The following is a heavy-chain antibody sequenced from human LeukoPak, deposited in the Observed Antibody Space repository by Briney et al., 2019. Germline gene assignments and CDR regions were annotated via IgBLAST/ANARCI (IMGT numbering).Heavy chain of an antibody. CDR1: GYTFTSYG. CDR2: ISAYNGNT. D-gene: IGHD3-22*01. J-gene: IGHJ3*02. V-gene: IGHV1-18*01. CDR3: ARGRTTMIVVVDAFDI. Sequence: GASVTVSCKASGYTFTSYGISWVRQAPGQGLEWXXXISAYNGNTNYAQKLQGRVTMTTDTSTSTAYMELRSLRSDDTAVYYCARGRTTMIVVVDAFDIWGQGTMVTVSS.